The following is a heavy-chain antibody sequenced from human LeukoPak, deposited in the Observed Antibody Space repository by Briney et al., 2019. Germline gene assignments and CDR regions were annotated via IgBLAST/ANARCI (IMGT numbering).Heavy chain of an antibody. CDR3: ARDSSRLGELDY. CDR2: IIPIFGTA. CDR1: GGTFSSYA. D-gene: IGHD3-16*01. J-gene: IGHJ4*02. V-gene: IGHV1-69*06. Sequence: SVKVFCRASGGTFSSYAMSWVRQAPGQGLEWMGGIIPIFGTANYAQKFQGRVTITADKSTSTAYMELSSLRSADTAVYYCARDSSRLGELDYWGQGTLVTVSS.